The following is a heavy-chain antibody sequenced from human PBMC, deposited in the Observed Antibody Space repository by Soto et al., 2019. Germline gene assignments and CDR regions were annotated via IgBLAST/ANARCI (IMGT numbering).Heavy chain of an antibody. Sequence: EVQILESGGGLVQPGGSLRLSCVASGFTFSTYAMSWVRQAPGKGLAWVSGISGSGDTSYYADSVKGRFTISRDNSKNTLYLQMISLRAEDTAVYYGAKVDLLGICTGGSCYSLDYWGQGTLVTVSS. J-gene: IGHJ4*02. CDR3: AKVDLLGICTGGSCYSLDY. V-gene: IGHV3-23*01. CDR2: ISGSGDTS. D-gene: IGHD2-15*01. CDR1: GFTFSTYA.